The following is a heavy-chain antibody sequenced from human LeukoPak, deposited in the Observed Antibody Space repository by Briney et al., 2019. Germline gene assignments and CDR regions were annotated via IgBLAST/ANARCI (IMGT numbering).Heavy chain of an antibody. D-gene: IGHD2-21*02. CDR1: GFTFDDYG. V-gene: IGHV3-20*04. CDR3: ERGAYCGGDCSFDD. J-gene: IGHJ4*02. CDR2: INWNGGST. Sequence: GGSLRLSCAASGFTFDDYGMSWVRQAPGKGLEWVSCINWNGGSTGYADSVKGRFTISRDNAKNSLYLQMNSLRAEDTALYFCERGAYCGGDCSFDDWGQGTLVTVSS.